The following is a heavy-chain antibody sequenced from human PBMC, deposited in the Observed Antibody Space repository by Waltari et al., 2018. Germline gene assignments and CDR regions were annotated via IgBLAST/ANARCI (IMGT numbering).Heavy chain of an antibody. CDR1: GYTFSDYY. D-gene: IGHD1-26*01. V-gene: IGHV1-69-2*01. Sequence: EVQLVQSGAEVKKPGATVKISCKVSGYTFSDYYMHWVQQAPGKGLEWMGVVDPEDGETRYAKNFQGRVTITADTSTDTAYVELSSLRSEDTAVYYCATVLGATGAFDIWGQGTMVTVSS. CDR2: VDPEDGET. CDR3: ATVLGATGAFDI. J-gene: IGHJ3*02.